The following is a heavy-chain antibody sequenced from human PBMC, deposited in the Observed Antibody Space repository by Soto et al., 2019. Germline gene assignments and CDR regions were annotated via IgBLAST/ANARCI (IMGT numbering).Heavy chain of an antibody. CDR2: IYYSGST. V-gene: IGHV4-59*01. Sequence: SETLSLTCTVSGGSISSYYWSWIRQPPGKGLEWIGYIYYSGSTNYNPSLKSRVTISVDTSKNQFSLKLSSVTAADTAVYYCARTIFTYYYDSSGGYFDYWGQGTLVTVSS. CDR3: ARTIFTYYYDSSGGYFDY. J-gene: IGHJ4*02. CDR1: GGSISSYY. D-gene: IGHD3-22*01.